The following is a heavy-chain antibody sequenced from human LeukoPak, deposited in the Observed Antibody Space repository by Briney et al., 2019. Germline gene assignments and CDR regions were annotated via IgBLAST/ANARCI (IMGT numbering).Heavy chain of an antibody. Sequence: GASVKVSCKASGYTFTGYYMHWVRQAPGQGLEWMGWINPNSGGTNYAQKFQGRVTMTRDTSISTAYMELSRLRSDDAAVYYCARDRKSSGPIDAWGQGTLVTVSS. CDR2: INPNSGGT. D-gene: IGHD6-19*01. CDR3: ARDRKSSGPIDA. CDR1: GYTFTGYY. J-gene: IGHJ5*02. V-gene: IGHV1-2*02.